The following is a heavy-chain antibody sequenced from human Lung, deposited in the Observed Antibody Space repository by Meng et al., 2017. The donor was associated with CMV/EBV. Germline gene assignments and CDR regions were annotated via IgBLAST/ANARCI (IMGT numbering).Heavy chain of an antibody. D-gene: IGHD2-15*01. Sequence: TFTNFAVTWVRQTPGQGLEWMAWISTYNGETHYAHRFQDRLTTTSDSSTSTVFMELRSLRSDDTAVYYCARDLRRLSARVVENYHDYWGQGTLVTVSS. CDR2: ISTYNGET. CDR3: ARDLRRLSARVVENYHDY. CDR1: TFTNFA. V-gene: IGHV1-18*01. J-gene: IGHJ4*02.